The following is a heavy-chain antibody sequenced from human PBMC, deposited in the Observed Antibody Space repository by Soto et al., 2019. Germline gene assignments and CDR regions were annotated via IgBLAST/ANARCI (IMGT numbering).Heavy chain of an antibody. CDR2: INAGNGNT. CDR1: GYTFTSYA. CDR3: ARDGYLFYYYGMDV. D-gene: IGHD5-18*01. Sequence: ASVKVSCKASGYTFTSYAMHWVRQAPGQRLEWMGWINAGNGNTKYSQKFQGRVTITRDTSASTAYMELSSLRSEDAAVYYCARDGYLFYYYGMDVWGQGTTVTVSS. J-gene: IGHJ6*02. V-gene: IGHV1-3*01.